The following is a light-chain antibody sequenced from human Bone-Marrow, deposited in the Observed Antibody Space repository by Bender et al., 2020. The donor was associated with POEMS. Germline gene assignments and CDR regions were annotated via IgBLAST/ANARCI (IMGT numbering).Light chain of an antibody. CDR3: HSADSTNTYMV. CDR1: VLSQQY. CDR2: KDN. V-gene: IGLV3-25*03. Sequence: SYELTQAPSVSVSPGQTATITCSGDVLSQQYASWYWQKAGQAPVLVIYKDNARPSGIPERFSGSTSGTTSMLTISGVQAEDEAVYYCHSADSTNTYMVFGGGTKVTVL. J-gene: IGLJ2*01.